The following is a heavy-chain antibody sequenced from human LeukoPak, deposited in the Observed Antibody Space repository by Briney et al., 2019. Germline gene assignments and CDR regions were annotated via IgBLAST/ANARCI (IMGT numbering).Heavy chain of an antibody. CDR3: ATDYHHSSGYYYTY. J-gene: IGHJ4*01. Sequence: SETLSLTCTVSGGSISGYYWSWIRQPPGKGLEWIGYIYYSGNTNYNPSLESRVAISVDTSKNRFSLRLTSVTAADTAVYYCATDYHHSSGYYYTYWGHGTLVTVSS. CDR2: IYYSGNT. D-gene: IGHD3-22*01. V-gene: IGHV4-59*01. CDR1: GGSISGYY.